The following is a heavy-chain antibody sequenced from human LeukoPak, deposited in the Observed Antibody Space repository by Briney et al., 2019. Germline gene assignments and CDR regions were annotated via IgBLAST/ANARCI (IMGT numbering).Heavy chain of an antibody. J-gene: IGHJ4*02. Sequence: SETLSLTCTVSGGSISSYYWSWIRQPPGKGLEWIGYIYYSGSTNYNPSLKSRVTISVDTSKNQFSLKLSSVTAADTAVYYCARHMGLGYSYGYPYFDYWGQGTLVSVSS. CDR2: IYYSGST. CDR1: GGSISSYY. V-gene: IGHV4-59*08. CDR3: ARHMGLGYSYGYPYFDY. D-gene: IGHD5-18*01.